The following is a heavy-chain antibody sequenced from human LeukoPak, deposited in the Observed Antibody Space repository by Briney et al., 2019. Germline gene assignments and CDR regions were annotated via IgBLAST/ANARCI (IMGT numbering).Heavy chain of an antibody. CDR1: GGSFSGYY. Sequence: KPSETLSLTCAVYGGSFSGYYWSWIRQPPGKGLEWIGEINHSGSTNYNPSLKSRVTISVDTSKNQFSLKLSSVTAADTAVYYCARQSLMYYFDYWGQGTLVTVSS. J-gene: IGHJ4*02. V-gene: IGHV4-34*01. CDR3: ARQSLMYYFDY. CDR2: INHSGST.